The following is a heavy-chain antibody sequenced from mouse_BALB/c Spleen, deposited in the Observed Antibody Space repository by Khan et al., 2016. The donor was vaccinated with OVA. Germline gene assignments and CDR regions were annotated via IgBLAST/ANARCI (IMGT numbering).Heavy chain of an antibody. Sequence: QLVQSGPDLVKPSQSLSLTCTATGYSITSCVIWHWNRQFPGNKLECMYYIHYSGSTNYHPSLTSRISITRDTSTNPVFLQLNSVTTEDTVKYYWATSGTTVVAYWEFDVWGAGTAVTVSS. CDR1: GYSITSCVI. CDR3: ATSGTTVVAYWEFDV. V-gene: IGHV3-1*02. J-gene: IGHJ1*01. CDR2: IHYSGST. D-gene: IGHD1-1*01.